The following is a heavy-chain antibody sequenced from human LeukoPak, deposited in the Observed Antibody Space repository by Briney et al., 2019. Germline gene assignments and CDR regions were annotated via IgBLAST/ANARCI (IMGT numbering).Heavy chain of an antibody. CDR1: GYSFTSYW. D-gene: IGHD2-2*01. J-gene: IGHJ5*02. CDR2: IYPGESDT. Sequence: GESLKISCKGSGYSFTSYWIGWVRQMPGKGLEWMGIIYPGESDTRYSPSFQGQVPISADKSISTAYLQWSSLKASDTAMYYCARLNIVVVPAAMSGWFDPWGQGTLVTVSS. CDR3: ARLNIVVVPAAMSGWFDP. V-gene: IGHV5-51*01.